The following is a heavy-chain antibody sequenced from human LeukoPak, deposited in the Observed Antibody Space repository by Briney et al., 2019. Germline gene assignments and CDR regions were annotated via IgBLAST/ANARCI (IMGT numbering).Heavy chain of an antibody. D-gene: IGHD6-19*01. CDR2: INHNSGGT. Sequence: ASVKVSCKASGYTFTSYGISWVRQAPGQGLEWMGWINHNSGGTNYAQKFQGRVTMTRDTSISTAYMELSRLRSDDTAVYYCAREWQQLVLGIAVAGPFDYWGQGTLVTVSS. V-gene: IGHV1-2*02. CDR1: GYTFTSYG. CDR3: AREWQQLVLGIAVAGPFDY. J-gene: IGHJ4*02.